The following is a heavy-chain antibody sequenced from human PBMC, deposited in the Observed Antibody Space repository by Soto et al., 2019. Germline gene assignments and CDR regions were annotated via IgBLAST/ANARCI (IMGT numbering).Heavy chain of an antibody. V-gene: IGHV3-23*01. CDR1: GFTFTPYA. Sequence: EVQLLESGGDLVQPGGSLTLSCAASGFTFTPYAMTWIRQAPGKGLEWVSGLSGGGNTYYADSVKGRFTISRDNSKKTLYLQMNNLRVEDTAVYYCARGGALPVRAKRPENGMDVWGQGTTVTVSS. D-gene: IGHD1-26*01. J-gene: IGHJ6*02. CDR2: LSGGGNT. CDR3: ARGGALPVRAKRPENGMDV.